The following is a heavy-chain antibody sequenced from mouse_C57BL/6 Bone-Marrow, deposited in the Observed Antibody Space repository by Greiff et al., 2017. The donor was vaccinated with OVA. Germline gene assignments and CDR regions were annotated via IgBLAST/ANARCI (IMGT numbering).Heavy chain of an antibody. D-gene: IGHD2-4*01. CDR1: GFSLTSYG. CDR2: IWSGGST. V-gene: IGHV2-2*01. CDR3: ARVYDYFYAMDY. J-gene: IGHJ4*01. Sequence: VKLQESGPGLVQPSQSLSITCTVSGFSLTSYGVHWVRQSPGKGLEWLGVIWSGGSTDYNAAFISRLSISKDNSKSQVFFKMNSLQADDTAIYYCARVYDYFYAMDYWGQGTSVTVSS.